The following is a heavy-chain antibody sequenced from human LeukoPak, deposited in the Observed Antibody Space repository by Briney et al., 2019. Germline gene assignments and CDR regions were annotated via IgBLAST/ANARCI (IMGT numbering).Heavy chain of an antibody. Sequence: GGSLRLSCAASGFAFSSYTFNWVRQAPGKGLEWISYVGLRDSGSYPADSVKGRFTISRDDAKNSLYLQMSTLRDEDTAVYFCVRDRMFAFDLWGQGTMVTVSS. CDR3: VRDRMFAFDL. D-gene: IGHD1-14*01. CDR1: GFAFSSYT. CDR2: VGLRDSGS. J-gene: IGHJ3*01. V-gene: IGHV3-48*02.